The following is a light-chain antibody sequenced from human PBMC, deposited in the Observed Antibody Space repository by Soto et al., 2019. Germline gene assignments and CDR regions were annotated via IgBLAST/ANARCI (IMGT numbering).Light chain of an antibody. J-gene: IGLJ2*01. Sequence: QSALTQPASVSGSPGQSITISCTGTSSDVGGYNYVSWYQQQPGKAPKLMIYEVSNRPSGVSNRFSGSKSGNTASLTISGLQAEDEADSYCRSYTWSSTLVVCGGGTKLTVL. CDR3: RSYTWSSTLVV. CDR2: EVS. V-gene: IGLV2-14*01. CDR1: SSDVGGYNY.